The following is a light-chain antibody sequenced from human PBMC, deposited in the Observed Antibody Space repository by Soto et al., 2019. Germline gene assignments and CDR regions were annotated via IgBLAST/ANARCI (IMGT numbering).Light chain of an antibody. J-gene: IGKJ2*01. Sequence: EIGLTQSPGTLSLSPGERATFSCRASQSLSSNDLAWYQQKPGPAPRLLIYGASTRASGIPDRFSGSGSGTDFTFPILRLEPDDFAMYYCQHFDSSSYSFGQRTKLQI. V-gene: IGKV3-20*01. CDR2: GAS. CDR1: QSLSSND. CDR3: QHFDSSSYS.